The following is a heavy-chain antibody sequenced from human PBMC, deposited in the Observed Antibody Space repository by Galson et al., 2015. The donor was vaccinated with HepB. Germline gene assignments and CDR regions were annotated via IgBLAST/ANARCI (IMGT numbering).Heavy chain of an antibody. CDR2: IKQDGSEK. Sequence: SLRLSCAASGFTFSSYWMSWVRQAPGKGLEWVANIKQDGSEKYYVDSVKGRFTISRDNAKNSLYLQMNSLRAEDTAVYYCAILKGHWGSDFDYWGQGTLVTVSS. D-gene: IGHD7-27*01. CDR1: GFTFSSYW. V-gene: IGHV3-7*01. J-gene: IGHJ4*02. CDR3: AILKGHWGSDFDY.